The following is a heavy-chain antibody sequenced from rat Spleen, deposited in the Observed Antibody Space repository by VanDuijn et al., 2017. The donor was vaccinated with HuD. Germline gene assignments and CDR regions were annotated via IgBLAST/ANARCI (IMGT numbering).Heavy chain of an antibody. Sequence: QVQLRESGPGLLQPSQTLSLTCTVSGFSLTSHHVSWVRQSPGKGLEWLGVIWTGGGTAYNSLLKSRLSISRDTSKNQLFLKMSSLQTEDTATYYCAREGSGGFDYWGQGVMVTVSS. CDR3: AREGSGGFDY. CDR1: GFSLTSHH. V-gene: IGHV2-43*01. J-gene: IGHJ2*01. D-gene: IGHD1-11*01. CDR2: IWTGGGT.